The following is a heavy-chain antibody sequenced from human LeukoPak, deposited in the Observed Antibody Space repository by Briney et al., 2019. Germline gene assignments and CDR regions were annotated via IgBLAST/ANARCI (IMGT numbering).Heavy chain of an antibody. V-gene: IGHV3-30*04. D-gene: IGHD5-18*01. J-gene: IGHJ3*02. CDR1: GFTFSSYA. CDR3: ARGVAYVDTAMVEPFDI. Sequence: GGSLRLSCAASGFTFSSYAMHWVRQAPGKGLEWVAVISYDGSNKYYADSVKGRFTISRDNAKNSLYLQMNSLRAEDTAVYYCARGVAYVDTAMVEPFDIWGQGTMVTVSS. CDR2: ISYDGSNK.